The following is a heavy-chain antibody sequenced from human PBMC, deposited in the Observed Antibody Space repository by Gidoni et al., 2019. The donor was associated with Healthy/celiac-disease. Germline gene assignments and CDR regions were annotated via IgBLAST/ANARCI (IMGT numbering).Heavy chain of an antibody. Sequence: EVQLVESGGGLVQPGGSRSLSCAASGLTFSSYSITWVRQAPGKGLECVSYISSIRSTIYYADSVKGRFTFSSDNAKNSLYLQINRLSADDTAVYYCASDSNWNYEETYYYYYMDVWGKGTTVTVSS. CDR2: ISSIRSTI. J-gene: IGHJ6*03. D-gene: IGHD1-7*01. V-gene: IGHV3-48*01. CDR1: GLTFSSYS. CDR3: ASDSNWNYEETYYYYYMDV.